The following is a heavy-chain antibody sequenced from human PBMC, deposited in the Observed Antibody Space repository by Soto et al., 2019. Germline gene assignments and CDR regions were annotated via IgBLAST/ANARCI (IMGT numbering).Heavy chain of an antibody. CDR3: ASDLSGYSYGSVGMDV. CDR2: IYSGGST. V-gene: IGHV3-66*01. D-gene: IGHD5-18*01. J-gene: IGHJ6*02. CDR1: GFTVSSNY. Sequence: EVQLVESGGGLVQPGGSLRLSCAASGFTVSSNYMSWVRQAPGKGLEWVSVIYSGGSTYYADSVKGRFTISRDNSKNTLYLQTNRLRAEDMAVYYCASDLSGYSYGSVGMDVWGQGTTVTVSS.